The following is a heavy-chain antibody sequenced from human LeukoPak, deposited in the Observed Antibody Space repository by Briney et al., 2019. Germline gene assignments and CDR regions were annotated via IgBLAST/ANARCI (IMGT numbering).Heavy chain of an antibody. Sequence: GGSLRLSCAASGFTFSSYGMHWVRQAPGKGLEWVAVIWYGGSNKYYADSVKGRFTISRDNSKNTLYLQMNSLRAEDTAVYYCAKVARDCSSTSCYTDYYGSGSYPDYWGQGTLVTVSS. J-gene: IGHJ4*02. V-gene: IGHV3-33*06. D-gene: IGHD2-2*02. CDR1: GFTFSSYG. CDR3: AKVARDCSSTSCYTDYYGSGSYPDY. CDR2: IWYGGSNK.